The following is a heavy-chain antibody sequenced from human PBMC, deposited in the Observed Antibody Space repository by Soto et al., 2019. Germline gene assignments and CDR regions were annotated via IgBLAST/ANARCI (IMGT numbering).Heavy chain of an antibody. V-gene: IGHV3-23*05. CDR1: GFTFSSYS. CDR2: IDVLNGA. CDR3: SDWRAGGPVNLDH. J-gene: IGHJ4*02. Sequence: GGSLRLSCAASGFTFSSYSMNWVRQAPGKGLECISTIDVLNGAWYSDSVRGRLAISRDVSRNTVYLQMGSLRVEDTAIYFCSDWRAGGPVNLDHWGPGTVVTVSS. D-gene: IGHD2-15*01.